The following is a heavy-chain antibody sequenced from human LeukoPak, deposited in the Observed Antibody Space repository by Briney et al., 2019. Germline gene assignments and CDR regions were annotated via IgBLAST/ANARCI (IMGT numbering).Heavy chain of an antibody. D-gene: IGHD6-19*01. J-gene: IGHJ4*02. CDR2: LYYTGSS. CDR1: GGSVSDYY. Sequence: PSETLSLTCTVSGGSVSDYYWSWLRQSPPKELEGIGYLYYTGSSSYNPSLRSRVTISADTSKNQFSLKLSSVTAADTAVYYCARDQGLAPDYWGQGTLVTVSS. V-gene: IGHV4-59*02. CDR3: ARDQGLAPDY.